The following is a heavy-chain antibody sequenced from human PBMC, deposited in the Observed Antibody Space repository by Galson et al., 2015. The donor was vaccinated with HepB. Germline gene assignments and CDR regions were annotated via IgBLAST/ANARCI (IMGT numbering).Heavy chain of an antibody. D-gene: IGHD6-25*01. Sequence: ETLSLTCTVSGGSISRYHWSWIRQPAGKGLEWIGRIYASGNTNYNPSLKSRVTMSLDTSKSQFSLKLNSVTAADTAMYYCARPYSSGRYPSSVDYWGQGTLVIVSS. V-gene: IGHV4-4*07. CDR1: GGSISRYH. J-gene: IGHJ4*02. CDR3: ARPYSSGRYPSSVDY. CDR2: IYASGNT.